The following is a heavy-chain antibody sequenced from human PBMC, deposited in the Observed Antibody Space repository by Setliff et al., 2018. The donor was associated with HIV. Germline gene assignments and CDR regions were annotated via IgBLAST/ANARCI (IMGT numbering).Heavy chain of an antibody. CDR2: MSRNT. J-gene: IGHJ4*02. V-gene: IGHV3-23*01. Sequence: TGGSLRLSCQASGFTFTSHAMTWVRQAPGKGLEWVSSMSRNTYYADSVKGRFTISRDNAENILYLQMNSLRAEDTAVYYCARVIDHGARWFFDYWGQGTPVTVSS. CDR3: ARVIDHGARWFFDY. CDR1: GFTFTSHA. D-gene: IGHD4-17*01.